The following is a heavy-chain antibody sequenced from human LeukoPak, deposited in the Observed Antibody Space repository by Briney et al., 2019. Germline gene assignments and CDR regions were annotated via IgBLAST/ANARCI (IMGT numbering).Heavy chain of an antibody. D-gene: IGHD3-22*01. CDR3: AKSNGYYYDTSGWPLDY. CDR1: GGTFSSYA. J-gene: IGHJ4*02. V-gene: IGHV1-69*04. CDR2: IIPILGIA. Sequence: SVKVSCKASGGTFSSYAISWVRRAPGQGLEWMGRIIPILGIANYAQKFQGRVTITADKSTSTAYMELSSLRAEDTAVYYCAKSNGYYYDTSGWPLDYWGQGTLVTVSS.